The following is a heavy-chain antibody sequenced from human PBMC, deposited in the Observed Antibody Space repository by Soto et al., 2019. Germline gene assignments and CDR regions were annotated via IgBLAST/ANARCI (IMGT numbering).Heavy chain of an antibody. CDR2: IYYSGST. J-gene: IGHJ6*02. CDR3: ARAARGGNYYYYGMDV. V-gene: IGHV4-39*01. Sequence: QLQLQESGPGLVKPSETLSLTCTVSGGSISSSSYYWGWIRQPPGKGLEWIGSIYYSGSTYYNPSLKSRVTISVDTSKNQFSLRLSSVTAADTAVYYCARAARGGNYYYYGMDVWGQGTTVTVSS. D-gene: IGHD6-6*01. CDR1: GGSISSSSYY.